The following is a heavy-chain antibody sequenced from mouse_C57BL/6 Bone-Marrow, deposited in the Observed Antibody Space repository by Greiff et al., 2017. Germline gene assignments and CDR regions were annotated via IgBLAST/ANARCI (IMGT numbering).Heavy chain of an antibody. CDR2: IDPENGDT. CDR1: GFNIKDDY. D-gene: IGHD2-4*01. V-gene: IGHV14-4*01. Sequence: EVQLQQSGAELVRPGASVKLSCTASGFNIKDDYMHWVKQRPEQGLEWIGWIDPENGDTEYASKFQGKATITADPSSNTAYLQLSSLTSEDTAVYYCTHLSDYDEEAGFAYWGQGALVTVAA. J-gene: IGHJ3*01. CDR3: THLSDYDEEAGFAY.